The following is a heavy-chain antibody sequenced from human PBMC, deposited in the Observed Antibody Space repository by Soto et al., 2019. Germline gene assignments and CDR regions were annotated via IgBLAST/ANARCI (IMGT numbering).Heavy chain of an antibody. J-gene: IGHJ6*02. Sequence: GASLKVSCNASGYTFTSYGISWVRRAPGQGLEWMGWISAYNGITNYAQKLHGRVTMTTDTSTSTANMGLRSLRSDDTAVYYCARERPTVIDYYFCGMDVWGQGTTVTVSS. V-gene: IGHV1-18*01. CDR3: ARERPTVIDYYFCGMDV. CDR1: GYTFTSYG. CDR2: ISAYNGIT. D-gene: IGHD4-4*01.